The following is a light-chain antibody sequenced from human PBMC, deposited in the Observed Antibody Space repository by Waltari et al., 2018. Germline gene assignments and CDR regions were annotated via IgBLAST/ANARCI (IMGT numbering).Light chain of an antibody. Sequence: QFVLTHVPSASASLGPSVRLTCTLSSGHSPFTCPCHQHHPQKGPRYLMKIYGDGRHDKGGGIPDRFSGSSSGAERYLTISSLQSDDEADYYCQTWAPGFNWVFGGGTKLTVV. V-gene: IGLV4-69*01. CDR3: QTWAPGFNWV. CDR2: IYGDGRH. J-gene: IGLJ3*02. CDR1: SGHSPFT.